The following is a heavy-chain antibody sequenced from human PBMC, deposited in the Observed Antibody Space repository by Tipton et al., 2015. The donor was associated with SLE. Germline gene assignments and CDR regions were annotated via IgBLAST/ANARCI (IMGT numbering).Heavy chain of an antibody. J-gene: IGHJ4*02. CDR2: MNPYSHKT. Sequence: QLVQSGAEVKKPGASVKVSCKASGYNFIDYDINWVRRAAGQGLEWMGFMNPYSHKTAYAQKFQGRVTLTWGTSTGTVYMELTSLASEDTAVYYCARGGDFDYWGQGTLVTVSS. CDR1: GYNFIDYD. V-gene: IGHV1-8*01. D-gene: IGHD3-10*01. CDR3: ARGGDFDY.